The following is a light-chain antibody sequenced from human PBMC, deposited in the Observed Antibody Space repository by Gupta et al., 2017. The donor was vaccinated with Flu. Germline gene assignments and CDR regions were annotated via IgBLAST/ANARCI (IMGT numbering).Light chain of an antibody. CDR1: QSVSST. CDR2: GAF. Sequence: EIVMTQSPPTLSVSAGERATLTCSPSQSVSSTLAWYQQKPAQAPMLLMYGAFTRAPGIPARFSGSGCATEFTLTISSMQSEDFAVTYCQQYNNSHPYTFGQGTKMEIK. J-gene: IGKJ2*01. CDR3: QQYNNSHPYT. V-gene: IGKV3-15*01.